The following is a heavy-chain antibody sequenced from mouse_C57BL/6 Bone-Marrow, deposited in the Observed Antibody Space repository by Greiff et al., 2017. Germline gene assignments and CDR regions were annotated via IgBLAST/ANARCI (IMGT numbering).Heavy chain of an antibody. CDR3: THDYDGGAWFAY. CDR1: GFNITDYY. J-gene: IGHJ3*01. V-gene: IGHV14-1*01. Sequence: VQLQQSGAELVRPGASVKLSCTASGFNITDYYMHWVKQRPEQGLEWIGRIDPEDGDTEYAPKFQGKATMTADTSSNTAYLQLSSLTSEDTAVYYCTHDYDGGAWFAYWGQGTLVTVSA. CDR2: IDPEDGDT. D-gene: IGHD2-4*01.